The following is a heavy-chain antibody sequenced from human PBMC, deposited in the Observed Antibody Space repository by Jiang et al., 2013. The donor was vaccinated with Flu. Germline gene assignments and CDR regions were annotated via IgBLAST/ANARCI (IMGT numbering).Heavy chain of an antibody. D-gene: IGHD3-22*01. Sequence: VQLVESGGGVVQPRRSLRLSCVASGFSFSNYGMHWVRQAPGKGLEWVAVISYDGSKKYYGDSVKGRFTISRDNSKNTLYLQMNSLRREDTAVYYCAKGFWDGWYYDSSSDAFDIWGQGTMVTVSS. CDR2: ISYDGSKK. CDR1: GFSFSNYG. CDR3: AKGFWDGWYYDSSSDAFDI. J-gene: IGHJ3*02. V-gene: IGHV3-30*18.